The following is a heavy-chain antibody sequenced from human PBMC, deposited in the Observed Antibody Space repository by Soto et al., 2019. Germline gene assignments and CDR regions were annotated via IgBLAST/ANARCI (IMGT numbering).Heavy chain of an antibody. CDR3: ARVPKRVGYDFYYMDV. J-gene: IGHJ6*03. CDR1: CYTFTNYG. Sequence: QVQLLQSGAEVKKPGASVMVSCKASCYTFTNYGISWVRPAPGQGLEWMGWISAYNRDTHNTQRLKGRVSMTTNTSNSTAYMVLRGLGSDDTAVYYCARVPKRVGYDFYYMDVWGKGTTVTVSS. V-gene: IGHV1-18*01. CDR2: ISAYNRDT.